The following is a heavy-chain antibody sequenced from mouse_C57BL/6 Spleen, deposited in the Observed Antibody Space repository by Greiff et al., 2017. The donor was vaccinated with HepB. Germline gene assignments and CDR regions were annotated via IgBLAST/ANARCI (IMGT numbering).Heavy chain of an antibody. V-gene: IGHV5-17*01. D-gene: IGHD2-1*01. CDR3: ARNYGSYVSDY. J-gene: IGHJ2*01. CDR1: GFTFSDYG. Sequence: EVKLMESGGGLVKPGGSLKLSCAASGFTFSDYGMHWVRQAPEKGLEWVAYISSGSSTIYYADTLNGRFTISRDNAKNTLFLQMTSLRSEDTAMYYCARNYGSYVSDYWGQGTTLTVSS. CDR2: ISSGSSTI.